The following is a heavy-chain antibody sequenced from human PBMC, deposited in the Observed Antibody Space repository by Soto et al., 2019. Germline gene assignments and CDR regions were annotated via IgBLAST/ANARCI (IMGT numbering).Heavy chain of an antibody. CDR1: GFTFSSSG. D-gene: IGHD1-7*01. CDR2: ISYDGSNK. J-gene: IGHJ6*02. Sequence: PGGSLRLSCVASGFTFSSSGMHWVGQGPGKGLEWVAVISYDGSNKYYVDSVKGRFTISRDNSKNALYLQMNSLRGEDTAVYYCAKDRVTGTTGNVYYYFGIDAWVQGITVTVPS. V-gene: IGHV3-30*18. CDR3: AKDRVTGTTGNVYYYFGIDA.